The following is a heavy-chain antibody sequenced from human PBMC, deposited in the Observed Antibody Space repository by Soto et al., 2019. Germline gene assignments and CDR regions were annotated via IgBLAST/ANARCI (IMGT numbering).Heavy chain of an antibody. J-gene: IGHJ5*02. V-gene: IGHV4-39*01. Sequence: ETLSLTCSVSDDSIRSSNYYWGWIRQSPGKGLEWIGNIYFSGSAYQNPSLKGRVTISVDTSKNQFSLKLSSVTAADSAVYYCARLGAYYQSLDPWGPGTLVTVSS. D-gene: IGHD2-21*01. CDR1: DDSIRSSNYY. CDR3: ARLGAYYQSLDP. CDR2: IYFSGSA.